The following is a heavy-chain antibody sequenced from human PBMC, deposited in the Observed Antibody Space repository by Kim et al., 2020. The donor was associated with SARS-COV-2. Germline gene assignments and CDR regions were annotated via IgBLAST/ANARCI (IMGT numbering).Heavy chain of an antibody. Sequence: SETLSLTCTVSGGSISSGGYYWSWIRQHPGKGLEWIGYIYYSGSTYYNPSLKSRVTISVDTSKNQFSLKLSSVTAADTAVYYCARGNTMRGLLHPGGAFDIWGQGTMVTVSS. CDR3: ARGNTMRGLLHPGGAFDI. J-gene: IGHJ3*02. V-gene: IGHV4-31*03. D-gene: IGHD3-22*01. CDR2: IYYSGST. CDR1: GGSISSGGYY.